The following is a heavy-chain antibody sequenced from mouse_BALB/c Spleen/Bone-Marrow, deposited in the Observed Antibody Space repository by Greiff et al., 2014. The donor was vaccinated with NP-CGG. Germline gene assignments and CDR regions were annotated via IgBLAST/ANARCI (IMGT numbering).Heavy chain of an antibody. D-gene: IGHD1-1*01. CDR2: IHCSGST. CDR3: AGGYYYGSSRYAMDY. J-gene: IGHJ4*01. V-gene: IGHV3-1*02. CDR1: GYSITSGYS. Sequence: EVKLMESGPDLVKPSQSLSLTCTVTGYSITSGYSWHWIRQFPGNKLEWMGYIHCSGSTNYNPSLKSRISITRDTSKNQFFLQLNSVTTEDTATYYCAGGYYYGSSRYAMDYWGQGTSVTVSS.